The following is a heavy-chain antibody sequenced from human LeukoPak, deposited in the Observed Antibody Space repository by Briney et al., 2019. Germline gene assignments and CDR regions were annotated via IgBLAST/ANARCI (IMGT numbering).Heavy chain of an antibody. V-gene: IGHV1-8*01. D-gene: IGHD3-16*01. Sequence: GASVTASCKASGYTFTSYDINWVRQATGQGLEWMGWMNPNSGNTGYAQKFQGRVTMTRNTSISTAYMELSSLRSEDTAVYYCARDWGMSDAFDIWGQGTMVTVSS. CDR3: ARDWGMSDAFDI. CDR2: MNPNSGNT. J-gene: IGHJ3*02. CDR1: GYTFTSYD.